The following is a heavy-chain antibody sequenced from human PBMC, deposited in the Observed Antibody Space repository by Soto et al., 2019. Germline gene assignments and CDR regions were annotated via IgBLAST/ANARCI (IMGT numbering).Heavy chain of an antibody. J-gene: IGHJ4*02. CDR1: GGSFSGYY. D-gene: IGHD2-8*02. CDR3: ARDKITGLFDY. CDR2: INPSGST. V-gene: IGHV4-34*01. Sequence: QVQLQQWGAGLLKPSETLSLTCAVYGGSFSGYYWTWIRQPPGTGLEWIGEINPSGSTNYNPSLKSRVTISVDTSQNQFSLKLTSVTAADTAVYYCARDKITGLFDYWGQGTLVTVSS.